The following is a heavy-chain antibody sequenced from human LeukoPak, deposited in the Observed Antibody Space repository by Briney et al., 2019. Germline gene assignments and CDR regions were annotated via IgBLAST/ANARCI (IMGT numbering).Heavy chain of an antibody. CDR3: AKDSSGYYYEYYFDY. V-gene: IGHV3-20*04. CDR1: GFTFDDYG. Sequence: GGSLRLSRAASGFTFDDYGMSWVRQAPGKGLEWVSGINWNGGSTGYADSVKGRFTISRDNSKSTLYLQMNSLRAEDTAVYYCAKDSSGYYYEYYFDYWAREPWSPSPQ. CDR2: INWNGGST. J-gene: IGHJ4*02. D-gene: IGHD3-22*01.